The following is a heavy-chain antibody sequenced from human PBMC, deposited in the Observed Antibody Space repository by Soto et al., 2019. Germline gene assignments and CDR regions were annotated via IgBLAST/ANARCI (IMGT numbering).Heavy chain of an antibody. CDR3: VSGRRSYFDY. V-gene: IGHV3-9*01. Sequence: EVQLVESGGGLVQPGRSLRLSCAASGFTFDDYAMHWVRQAPGKGLEWVSGISWNSGSIGYADSVKGRFTISRDNAKNSLYLQMTSLRAEDTALYYCVSGRRSYFDYWGQGTLVTVSS. CDR1: GFTFDDYA. D-gene: IGHD3-3*01. CDR2: ISWNSGSI. J-gene: IGHJ4*02.